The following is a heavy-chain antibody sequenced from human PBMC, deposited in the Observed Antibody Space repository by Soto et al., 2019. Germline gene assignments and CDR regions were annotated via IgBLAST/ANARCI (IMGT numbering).Heavy chain of an antibody. D-gene: IGHD2-15*01. CDR3: AYTHSEGLCSGGSCLNGFDP. J-gene: IGHJ5*02. CDR1: GFSLSTTGVG. CDR2: IYWNDDI. V-gene: IGHV2-5*01. Sequence: QITLKESGPTLVEPTQTLTLTCTFSGFSLSTTGVGVGWIRQPPGTALEWLALIYWNDDIRYSPSLNNRLTITNDTSKDQVVLTLTNLDPVDTATYYCAYTHSEGLCSGGSCLNGFDPWGQGILVTVSS.